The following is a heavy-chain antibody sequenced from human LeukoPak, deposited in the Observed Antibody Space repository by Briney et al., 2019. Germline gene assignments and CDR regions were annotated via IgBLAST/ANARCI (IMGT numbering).Heavy chain of an antibody. Sequence: GGSLRLSCAVSGFTFSSYSMSWVRQAPGKGLEWVSAISGSGDSTYYADSVKGRFTISRDNAKNSLYLQMNSLRAEDTAVYYCAREMYSSSWYYYYYMDVWGKGTTVTISS. D-gene: IGHD6-13*01. CDR2: ISGSGDST. CDR1: GFTFSSYS. V-gene: IGHV3-23*01. J-gene: IGHJ6*03. CDR3: AREMYSSSWYYYYYMDV.